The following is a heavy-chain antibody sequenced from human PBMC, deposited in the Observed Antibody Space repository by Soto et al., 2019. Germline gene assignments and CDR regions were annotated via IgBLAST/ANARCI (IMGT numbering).Heavy chain of an antibody. CDR2: ISFDSGYT. Sequence: QVQLVESGGGVVQPGRSPRLSCAASGFTFKTDLMHWVRQAPGKGLEWVALISFDSGYTYYADSVKGRFTISRDNSKNTLYLQMNSLTVDDTAVYYCAKEGGDTGSGSMDAWGQGTTVTVSS. CDR1: GFTFKTDL. J-gene: IGHJ6*02. V-gene: IGHV3-30-3*01. CDR3: AKEGGDTGSGSMDA. D-gene: IGHD1-26*01.